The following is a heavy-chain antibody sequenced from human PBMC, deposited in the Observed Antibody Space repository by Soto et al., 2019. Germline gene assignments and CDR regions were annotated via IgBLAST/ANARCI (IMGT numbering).Heavy chain of an antibody. J-gene: IGHJ6*02. CDR1: GGTFSSYT. D-gene: IGHD2-2*01. CDR3: ARDQDIVVVPAADIRYYYGMDV. Sequence: SVKVSCKASGGTFSSYTISWVRQAPGQGLEWMGRIIPILGTANYAQKFQGRVTITADESTSTAYMELSSLRSEDTAVYYCARDQDIVVVPAADIRYYYGMDVWGQGTTVTVSS. V-gene: IGHV1-69*08. CDR2: IIPILGTA.